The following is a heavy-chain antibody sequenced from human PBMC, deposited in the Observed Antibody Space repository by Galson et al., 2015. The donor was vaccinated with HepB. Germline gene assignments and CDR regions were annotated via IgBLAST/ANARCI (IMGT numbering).Heavy chain of an antibody. J-gene: IGHJ5*02. V-gene: IGHV3-30*04. CDR2: ISNDGGSK. CDR1: GFTFSAYA. CDR3: AREEYGSGWYGSVMGNWFDP. D-gene: IGHD6-19*01. Sequence: SLRLSCAASGFTFSAYALHWVRQAPGRELEWVAGISNDGGSKYYADSVKGRFTISRANSRNTIYLHMNSLRVEDTAMYYCAREEYGSGWYGSVMGNWFDPWGQGTLVTVSS.